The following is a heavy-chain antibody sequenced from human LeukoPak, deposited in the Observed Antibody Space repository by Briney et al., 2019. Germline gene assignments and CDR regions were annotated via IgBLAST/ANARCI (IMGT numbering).Heavy chain of an antibody. Sequence: GGSLRLSCAASGFTFSSYGMHWVRQAPGKGLEWVAVISYDGSNKYYADSVKGRFTISRDNSKNTLYLQMNSLRAEDTAVYHCAKEAAAHTYYYYYYMDVWGKGTTVTVSS. V-gene: IGHV3-30*18. CDR1: GFTFSSYG. D-gene: IGHD6-13*01. CDR3: AKEAAAHTYYYYYYMDV. CDR2: ISYDGSNK. J-gene: IGHJ6*03.